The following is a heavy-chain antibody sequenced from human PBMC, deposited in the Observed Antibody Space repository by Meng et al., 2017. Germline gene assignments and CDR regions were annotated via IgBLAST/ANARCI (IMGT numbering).Heavy chain of an antibody. V-gene: IGHV6-1*01. CDR1: GDSVSSNSAA. Sequence: QIQLPQSGPGLVKPSQTLSLICAISGDSVSSNSAAWNWIRQSPSRGLEWLGRAYYRSKWYHDYAESVKSRISIDPDTSKNQFSLQLRSVTPEGSAVYYCARGSYSFDSWGQRTLVIVAS. CDR3: ARGSYSFDS. D-gene: IGHD1-26*01. J-gene: IGHJ4*02. CDR2: AYYRSKWYH.